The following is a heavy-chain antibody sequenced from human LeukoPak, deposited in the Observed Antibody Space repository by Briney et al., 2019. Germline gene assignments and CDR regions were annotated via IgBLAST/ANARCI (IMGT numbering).Heavy chain of an antibody. CDR2: ISAYNGNT. J-gene: IGHJ4*02. D-gene: IGHD2-15*01. CDR3: AREDCGGGSCYDY. Sequence: ASVKVSCKASGYTFTSYGISWVRQAPGQGLEWMGWISAYNGNTNYPQKLQGRVTMTTDTSTSTVYMELRSLRSDDTAVYFCAREDCGGGSCYDYWGQGTLVTVSS. CDR1: GYTFTSYG. V-gene: IGHV1-18*01.